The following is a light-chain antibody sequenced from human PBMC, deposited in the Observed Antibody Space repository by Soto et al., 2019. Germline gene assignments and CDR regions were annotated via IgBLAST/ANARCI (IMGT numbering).Light chain of an antibody. Sequence: QSVLTQPPSASGTPGQRVTISCSGSTSNIGTNYIYWYQQLPGTAPKLVVYSTDRRPSGVPGRFSGSKSGTSAFLAITGLRSEDEANYYCSSYTSSSTPYVFGTGTKLTVL. CDR1: TSNIGTNY. CDR2: STD. V-gene: IGLV1-47*02. CDR3: SSYTSSSTPYV. J-gene: IGLJ1*01.